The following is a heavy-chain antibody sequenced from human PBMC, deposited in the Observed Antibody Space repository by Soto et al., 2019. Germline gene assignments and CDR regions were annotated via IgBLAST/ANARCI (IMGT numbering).Heavy chain of an antibody. Sequence: SETLSLTCTVSGGSISSYYWSWIRQPPGKGLEWIGYIYYSGSTNYIPSLKSRVTIPVDTSKNPFSLRLNSMTAADTAVHYCPRQHVRYCSGGSCYTDAFDIWGKGKMGNVS. CDR3: PRQHVRYCSGGSCYTDAFDI. CDR1: GGSISSYY. CDR2: IYYSGST. D-gene: IGHD2-15*01. J-gene: IGHJ3*02. V-gene: IGHV4-59*01.